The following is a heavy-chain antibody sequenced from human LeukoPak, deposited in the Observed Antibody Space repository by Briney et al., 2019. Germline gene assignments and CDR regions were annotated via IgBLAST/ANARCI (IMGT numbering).Heavy chain of an antibody. V-gene: IGHV3-53*01. J-gene: IGHJ6*02. CDR2: IYSGGST. CDR1: GFTVSSNY. D-gene: IGHD3-10*01. Sequence: GGSLRLSCAASGFTVSSNYMSWVRQAPGKGLEWVSVIYSGGSTFYADFVKGRFTISRDNSKNTLYLQMNSLRAEDTAVYYCARAYGSGSHPYYYYGMDVWGQGTTVTVSS. CDR3: ARAYGSGSHPYYYYGMDV.